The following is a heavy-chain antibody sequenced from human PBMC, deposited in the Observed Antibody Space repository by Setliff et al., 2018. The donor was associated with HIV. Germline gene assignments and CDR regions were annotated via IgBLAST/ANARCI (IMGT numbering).Heavy chain of an antibody. V-gene: IGHV1-18*01. CDR2: INTHSGYT. CDR3: ARGKTWLRFLDY. D-gene: IGHD5-12*01. CDR1: GYTFNNYG. Sequence: ASVKVSCKASGYTFNNYGISWVRQAPGQGLEWMGWINTHSGYTNYAQHVQGRVTVTMDTSTSTAYMELRSLKSDDTAVYYCARGKTWLRFLDYWGQGTLVTVSS. J-gene: IGHJ4*02.